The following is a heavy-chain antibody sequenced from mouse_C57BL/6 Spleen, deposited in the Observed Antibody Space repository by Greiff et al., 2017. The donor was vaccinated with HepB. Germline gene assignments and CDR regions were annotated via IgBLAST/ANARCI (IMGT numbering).Heavy chain of an antibody. CDR3: SRLEDI. D-gene: IGHD1-3*01. CDR2: IWAGGST. Sequence: VQVVESGPGLVAPSQSLSITCTVSGFSLTSYGVHWVRQPPGKGLEWLGVIWAGGSTNYNSALMSRLSISKDNTKSQVFLKMNSLQTDATAMYYCSRLEDIWGQGTTLTVSS. V-gene: IGHV2-9*02. J-gene: IGHJ2*01. CDR1: GFSLTSYG.